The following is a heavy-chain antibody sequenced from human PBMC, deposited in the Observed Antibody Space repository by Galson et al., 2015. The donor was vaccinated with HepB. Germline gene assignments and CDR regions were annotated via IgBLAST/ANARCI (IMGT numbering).Heavy chain of an antibody. J-gene: IGHJ5*02. CDR3: ARDWEWATVTPNWFDP. CDR1: GYTFTGYY. D-gene: IGHD4-17*01. Sequence: SVKVSCKASGYTFTGYYMHWVRQAPGQGLEWMGRINPNSGGTNYAQKFQGRVTMTRDTSISTAYMELSRLRSDDTAVYYCARDWEWATVTPNWFDPWGQGTLVTVSS. V-gene: IGHV1-2*06. CDR2: INPNSGGT.